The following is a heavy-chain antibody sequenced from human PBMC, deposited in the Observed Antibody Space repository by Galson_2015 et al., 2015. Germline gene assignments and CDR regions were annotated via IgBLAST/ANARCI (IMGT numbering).Heavy chain of an antibody. CDR3: ARDRDYGEYTLGY. D-gene: IGHD4-17*01. CDR2: INWNGGRT. Sequence: SLRLSCAGSGFNFNDYGMNWVRHAPGKGLDWVSGINWNGGRTSYADSVKGRFTISRDNAKNSLYLQMTSLRAEDTAFYYCARDRDYGEYTLGYWGQGNLVIVSS. CDR1: GFNFNDYG. J-gene: IGHJ4*02. V-gene: IGHV3-20*04.